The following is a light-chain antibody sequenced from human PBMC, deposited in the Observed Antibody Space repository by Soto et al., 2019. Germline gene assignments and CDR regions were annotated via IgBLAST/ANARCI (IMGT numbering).Light chain of an antibody. J-gene: IGLJ3*02. CDR3: TSYVGNDIWV. CDR1: SSDVGAYKY. Sequence: QSALTQPPSASGSPGQSVTFSCTGTSSDVGAYKYVSWYQQYPGKAPKLMIYEVTKRPSGVPDRFSGSKSGNTASLTVSGLQAEDEADYYCTSYVGNDIWVFGGGTKLTVL. CDR2: EVT. V-gene: IGLV2-8*01.